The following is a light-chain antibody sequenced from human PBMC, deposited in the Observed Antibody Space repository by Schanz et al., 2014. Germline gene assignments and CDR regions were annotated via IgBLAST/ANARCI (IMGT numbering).Light chain of an antibody. Sequence: DIVMTQSPDSLAVSLGERATINCKSSQSVLYTSDSKNYLAWYQQKPGQPPKLLIYWASTRESGVPDRFSGSGSGTDFTLTISSLQAEDVAVYYCQQYNNWWTFGQGTKVEIK. V-gene: IGKV4-1*01. CDR3: QQYNNWWT. CDR2: WAS. J-gene: IGKJ1*01. CDR1: QSVLYTSDSKNY.